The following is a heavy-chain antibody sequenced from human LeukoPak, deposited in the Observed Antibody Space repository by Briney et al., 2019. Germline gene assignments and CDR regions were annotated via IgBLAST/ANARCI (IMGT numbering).Heavy chain of an antibody. CDR2: TYYSGST. CDR1: GGSISSSSYY. V-gene: IGHV4-39*01. D-gene: IGHD2-15*01. CDR3: ARPLPYCSGGSCYDY. J-gene: IGHJ4*02. Sequence: SETLSLTCTVSGGSISSSSYYWGWIRQPPGKGLEWIGSTYYSGSTYYNPSLKSRVTISVDTSKNQFSLKLSSVTAADTAVYYCARPLPYCSGGSCYDYWGQGTLVTVSS.